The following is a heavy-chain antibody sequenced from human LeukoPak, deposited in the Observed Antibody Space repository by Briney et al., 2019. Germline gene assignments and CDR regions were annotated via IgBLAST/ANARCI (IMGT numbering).Heavy chain of an antibody. CDR1: GDSVSSNSAA. J-gene: IGHJ4*02. V-gene: IGHV6-1*01. Sequence: SQTLSLTCAISGDSVSSNSAAWNWIRQSPSRGLEWLGRTYYRFKWYNDYAVSLKSRISINPDTSKNQFSLQLNSVTPEDTAVYYCATVVRDASAWKVFEYWGQGTLVTVSS. CDR3: ATVVRDASAWKVFEY. CDR2: TYYRFKWYN. D-gene: IGHD6-19*01.